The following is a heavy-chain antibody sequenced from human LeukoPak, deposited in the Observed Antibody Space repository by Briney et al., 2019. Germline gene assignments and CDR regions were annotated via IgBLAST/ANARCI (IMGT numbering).Heavy chain of an antibody. D-gene: IGHD1-1*01. Sequence: GGSLGLSCAASGFTFSSFDMHRVRQPTGQGLEWVSTIGTASDTYYPGSVEGRFTLSRDNAKNSLYLQMNSLTAGDTAVYYCARGPPRGKYYYMDVWGKGTTVTVSS. J-gene: IGHJ6*03. V-gene: IGHV3-13*01. CDR1: GFTFSSFD. CDR3: ARGPPRGKYYYMDV. CDR2: IGTASDT.